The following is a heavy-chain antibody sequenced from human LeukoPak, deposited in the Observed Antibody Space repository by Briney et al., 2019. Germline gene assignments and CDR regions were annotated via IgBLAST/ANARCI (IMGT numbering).Heavy chain of an antibody. CDR1: GFAFSSYW. V-gene: IGHV3-7*03. D-gene: IGHD3-22*01. CDR3: ASTYDSSGYYLRYFDY. Sequence: GGSLRLSCAASGFAFSSYWMNWVRQAPGKGLEWVANINQDGSEKYYVDSVKGRFTISRDNAKNSLYLQMNSLRAEDTAVYYCASTYDSSGYYLRYFDYWGQGTLVTVSS. CDR2: INQDGSEK. J-gene: IGHJ4*02.